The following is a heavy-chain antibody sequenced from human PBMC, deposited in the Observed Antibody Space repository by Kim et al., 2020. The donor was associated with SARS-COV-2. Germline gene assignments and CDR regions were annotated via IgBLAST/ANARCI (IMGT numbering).Heavy chain of an antibody. CDR3: AREGGSSWAINNYYYYGMDV. D-gene: IGHD6-13*01. V-gene: IGHV3-21*01. CDR1: GFTFSSYS. J-gene: IGHJ6*02. Sequence: GGSLRLSCAASGFTFSSYSMNWVRQAPGKGLEWVSSISSSSSYIYYADSVKGRFTISRDNAKNSLYLQMNSLRAEDTAVYYCAREGGSSWAINNYYYYGMDVWGQGTTVTVSS. CDR2: ISSSSSYI.